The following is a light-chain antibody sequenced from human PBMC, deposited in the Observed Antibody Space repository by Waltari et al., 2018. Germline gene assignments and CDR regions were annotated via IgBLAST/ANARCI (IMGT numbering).Light chain of an antibody. Sequence: QSALTQPPSASGPPGQSVTISCTGTSSDVGGYNYVSWYQQHPGKAPKLLIYEVNKRPSGVPDRLSGSKSGSTASLTVSGLQAEDEAHYYCSSYAGSNIVVFGGGTKLTVL. V-gene: IGLV2-8*01. CDR1: SSDVGGYNY. CDR2: EVN. J-gene: IGLJ2*01. CDR3: SSYAGSNIVV.